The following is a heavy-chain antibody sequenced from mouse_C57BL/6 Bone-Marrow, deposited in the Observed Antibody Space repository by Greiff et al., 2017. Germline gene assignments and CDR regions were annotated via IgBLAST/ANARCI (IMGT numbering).Heavy chain of an antibody. CDR3: ARRDYDYDGFAY. V-gene: IGHV1-53*01. Sequence: QVQLQQPGTELVKPGASVKLSCKASGYTFTRYWMPWVKQRPGQGLEWIGNIHPSNGGTNYNEKFKSKATLTVDKSSSTAYMQLSSLTSEDSAVYYGARRDYDYDGFAYWGQGTRVTVSA. D-gene: IGHD2-4*01. CDR1: GYTFTRYW. J-gene: IGHJ3*01. CDR2: IHPSNGGT.